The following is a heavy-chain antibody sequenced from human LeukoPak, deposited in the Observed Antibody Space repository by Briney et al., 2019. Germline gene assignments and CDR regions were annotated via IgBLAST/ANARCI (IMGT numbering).Heavy chain of an antibody. V-gene: IGHV3-74*01. D-gene: IGHD2-15*01. J-gene: IGHJ4*02. Sequence: PGGSLRLSCAASGFTLSSYWLHWVRQAPGKGLVWVSRISDADGSITDYADSVRGRFTISRDIAKNTLYLEMNSLGAEDTAVYYCARDLSGYSDYWGQGTLVTVSS. CDR1: GFTLSSYW. CDR2: ISDADGSIT. CDR3: ARDLSGYSDY.